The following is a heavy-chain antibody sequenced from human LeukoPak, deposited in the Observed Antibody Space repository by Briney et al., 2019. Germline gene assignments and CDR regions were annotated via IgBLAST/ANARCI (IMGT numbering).Heavy chain of an antibody. CDR1: GGSISSYY. J-gene: IGHJ4*02. Sequence: PSETLSLTCTVSGGSISSYYWSWIRQPPGKGLEWIGYIYYSGSTNYNPSLKSRVTISVDTSKNQFSLKLSSVTAADTAVYYCARVRGDYSIGYWGQGTLVTVSS. CDR3: ARVRGDYSIGY. CDR2: IYYSGST. D-gene: IGHD4-11*01. V-gene: IGHV4-59*01.